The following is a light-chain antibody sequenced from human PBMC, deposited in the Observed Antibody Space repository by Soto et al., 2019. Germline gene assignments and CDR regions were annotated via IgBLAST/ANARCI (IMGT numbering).Light chain of an antibody. Sequence: QSDLTQPPSVSGAPGQRVTISCTGSSSNIGAGYDVHWYQQFPGTAPKLLIYGNSNRPSGVPARFSGSKSGSSASLAITGLQAEEEADYYCQSYDSSLTGPKVLFGGGTKLTVL. J-gene: IGLJ2*01. CDR1: SSNIGAGYD. V-gene: IGLV1-40*01. CDR3: QSYDSSLTGPKVL. CDR2: GNS.